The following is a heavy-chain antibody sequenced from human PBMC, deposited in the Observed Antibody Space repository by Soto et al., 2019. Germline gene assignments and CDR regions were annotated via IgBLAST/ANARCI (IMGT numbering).Heavy chain of an antibody. CDR3: SRGLLRQLLYWIDA. J-gene: IGHJ5*01. V-gene: IGHV4-59*01. D-gene: IGHD2-2*01. CDR2: IYYIGST. Sequence: SGSLSLTCTVSGCSISSYYWSWIRQPPGKGLEWIGDIYYIGSTNYNPSLKSRVTISVDTSKNQFTLKLSAVTAADTALYYCSRGLLRQLLYWIDAWGQGTLVTVSS. CDR1: GCSISSYY.